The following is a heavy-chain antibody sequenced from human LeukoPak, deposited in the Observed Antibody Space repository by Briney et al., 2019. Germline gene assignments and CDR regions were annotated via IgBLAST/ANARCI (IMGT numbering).Heavy chain of an antibody. CDR1: GGSISSYY. Sequence: SETLSLTCTVSGGSISSYYWSWIRQPAGKGLEWIGRIYTSGSTNYNPSLKSRVTISVDTSKNQFSLKLSSVTAADTAVYYCARRAIRAYYYYYYMDVWGKGTTVTVSS. J-gene: IGHJ6*03. CDR2: IYTSGST. D-gene: IGHD2-2*02. CDR3: ARRAIRAYYYYYYMDV. V-gene: IGHV4-4*07.